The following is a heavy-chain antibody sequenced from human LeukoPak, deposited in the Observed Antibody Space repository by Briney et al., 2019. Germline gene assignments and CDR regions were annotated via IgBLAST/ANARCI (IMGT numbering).Heavy chain of an antibody. CDR2: IYYSGGT. V-gene: IGHV4-39*01. CDR3: ARQRHRTFDY. Sequence: SETLSLTCTVSGGSISSSGYYWGWIRQPPGKGLEWIGSIYYSGGTYYNPSLKSRVTISVDTSKNQFSLKLSSVTAADTAVYSCARQRHRTFDYWGQGTLVTVSS. CDR1: GGSISSSGYY. J-gene: IGHJ4*02.